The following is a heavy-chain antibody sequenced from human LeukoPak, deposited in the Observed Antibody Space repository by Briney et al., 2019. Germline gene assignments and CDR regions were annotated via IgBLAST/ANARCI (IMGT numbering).Heavy chain of an antibody. CDR3: ARAKMAGHIDY. J-gene: IGHJ4*02. V-gene: IGHV4-61*01. D-gene: IGHD5-24*01. CDR2: IYYSGST. Sequence: SETLSLTCTVSGGSVSSGSYYWSWIRQPPGKGLEWIGYIYYSGSTNYNPSLKSRVTISVDTSKNQFSLKLSSVTAADTAVYYCARAKMAGHIDYRGQGTLVTVSS. CDR1: GGSVSSGSYY.